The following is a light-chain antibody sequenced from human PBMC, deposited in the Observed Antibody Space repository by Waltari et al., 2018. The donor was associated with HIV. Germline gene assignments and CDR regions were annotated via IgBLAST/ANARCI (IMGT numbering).Light chain of an antibody. CDR1: ALPKQY. V-gene: IGLV3-25*03. Sequence: SYELTQPPSVSVSPGQTARNTCSGDALPKQYAYWYHQKPGQAPVMVICKDSERPSGIPERFSGSSSGTTVTLTISGVQAEDEADYYCQSADSSGTYRVFGGGTKLTVL. CDR3: QSADSSGTYRV. CDR2: KDS. J-gene: IGLJ3*02.